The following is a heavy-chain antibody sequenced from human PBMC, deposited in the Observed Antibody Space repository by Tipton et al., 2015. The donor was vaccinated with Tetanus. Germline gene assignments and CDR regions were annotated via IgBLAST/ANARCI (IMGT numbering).Heavy chain of an antibody. CDR2: IGATGAI. V-gene: IGHV3-48*01. J-gene: IGHJ4*02. CDR1: GSTFSSYS. Sequence: SLRLSCTTSGSTFSSYSMNWFRQAPGKGLEWVSYIGATGAIYYADSVKVRFTISRDNAKNSLYLQMNSLRAEDTAVYYCVKDGTDKLDYWGQGTLVTVSS. CDR3: VKDGTDKLDY. D-gene: IGHD1-26*01.